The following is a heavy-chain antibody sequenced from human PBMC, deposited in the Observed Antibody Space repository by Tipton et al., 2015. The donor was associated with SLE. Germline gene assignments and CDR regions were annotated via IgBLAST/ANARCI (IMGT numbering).Heavy chain of an antibody. CDR1: GFTFSSYS. CDR3: ARDDRSGYYRFDP. D-gene: IGHD3-3*01. J-gene: IGHJ5*02. V-gene: IGHV3-21*01. CDR2: ISSSSSYI. Sequence: SLRLSCAASGFTFSSYSMNWVRQAPGKGLEWVSSISSSSSYIYYADSVKGRFTISRDDSKNSLYLQMNSLRAEDTAVYYCARDDRSGYYRFDPWGQGTLVTVSS.